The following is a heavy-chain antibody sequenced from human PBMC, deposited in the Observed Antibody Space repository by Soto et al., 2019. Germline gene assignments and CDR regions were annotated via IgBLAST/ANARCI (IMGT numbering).Heavy chain of an antibody. Sequence: GGSLRLSCAASGFTFSSYAMSWVRQAPGKGLEWVSAISGSGGSTYYADSVKGRFTISRDNSKNTLYLQMNSLRAEDTAVYYCAKDRDDYVWGSYRPLDYWGQGTLVTVSS. CDR1: GFTFSSYA. D-gene: IGHD3-16*02. V-gene: IGHV3-23*01. CDR2: ISGSGGST. J-gene: IGHJ4*02. CDR3: AKDRDDYVWGSYRPLDY.